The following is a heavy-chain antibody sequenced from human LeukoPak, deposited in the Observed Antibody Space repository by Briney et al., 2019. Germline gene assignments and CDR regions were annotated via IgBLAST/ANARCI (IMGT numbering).Heavy chain of an antibody. Sequence: PGESLRLSCAASGFTFSSYAMSWVRQAPGKGLEWVSTISNSGGTTYYADSVKGRFTISRDNAKNSLNLQMNSLRAEDTAVYYCATFSYAGNAGGSVGYWGQGTLVTVSS. CDR2: ISNSGGTT. CDR1: GFTFSSYA. CDR3: ATFSYAGNAGGSVGY. D-gene: IGHD4-23*01. J-gene: IGHJ4*02. V-gene: IGHV3-23*01.